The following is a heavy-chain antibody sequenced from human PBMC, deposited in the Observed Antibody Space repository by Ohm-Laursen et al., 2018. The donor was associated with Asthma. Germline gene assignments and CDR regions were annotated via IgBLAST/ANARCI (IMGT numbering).Heavy chain of an antibody. CDR1: GFTFSSYS. CDR3: ARGRSGGCYWGPCDFNSPLDV. Sequence: SLRLSCAASGFTFSSYSMNWVRQAPGKGLEWVSYISSSSSTMYYADSVKGRFTISRDNAKKSLFLHMSSLRAEDTAVYYCARGRSGGCYWGPCDFNSPLDVWGQGTTVIVSS. V-gene: IGHV3-48*04. J-gene: IGHJ6*02. D-gene: IGHD2-15*01. CDR2: ISSSSSTM.